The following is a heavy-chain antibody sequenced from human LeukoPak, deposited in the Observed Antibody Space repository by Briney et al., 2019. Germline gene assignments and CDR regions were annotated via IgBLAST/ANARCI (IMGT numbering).Heavy chain of an antibody. D-gene: IGHD2-15*01. J-gene: IGHJ4*02. CDR1: GYTFTSYA. V-gene: IGHV1-8*03. CDR3: ARVRAGGCASCYVY. Sequence: GASVKVSCKASGYTFTSYAMNWVRQAPGQGLEWMGWVNPKSGNRGYAQKFQGRVNITRDTSMSTAYMELSSLTSEDTAVYFCARVRAGGCASCYVYWGQGTLVIVSS. CDR2: VNPKSGNR.